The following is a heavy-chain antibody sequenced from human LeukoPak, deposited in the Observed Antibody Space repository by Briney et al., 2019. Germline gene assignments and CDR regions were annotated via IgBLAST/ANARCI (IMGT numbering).Heavy chain of an antibody. D-gene: IGHD2-15*01. CDR3: ARACSGGSCYSDNWLDP. V-gene: IGHV1-2*06. Sequence: ASVKVSCKASGYTFTSYYLHWVRQAPGQGLEWMGRIDPDSGGTNYAQKFQGRVTMTRDTSISTAYMELNRLTSDDTAVYYCARACSGGSCYSDNWLDPWGQGTLVTVSS. CDR2: IDPDSGGT. J-gene: IGHJ5*02. CDR1: GYTFTSYY.